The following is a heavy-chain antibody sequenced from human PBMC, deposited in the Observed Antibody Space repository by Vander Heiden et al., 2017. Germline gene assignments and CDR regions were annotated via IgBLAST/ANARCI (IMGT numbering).Heavy chain of an antibody. J-gene: IGHJ4*02. CDR2: TENYGTS. V-gene: IGHV3-53*01. CDR1: GFTVATSY. CDR3: ARDLNY. Sequence: EVQLVESGGGLIQPGGSLSLSCPASGFTVATSYMSWVRQAPGKGLEWVSVTENYGTSYYADSVKGRFAISRDSSKNTLYLQMNNLRGEDSAVYYCARDLNYWGQGTLVTVSS.